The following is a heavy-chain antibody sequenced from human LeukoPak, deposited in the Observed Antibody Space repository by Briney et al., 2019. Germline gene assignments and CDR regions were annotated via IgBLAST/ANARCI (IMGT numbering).Heavy chain of an antibody. CDR3: ARVSEPAGDSSGWRRYYYYYMDV. V-gene: IGHV1-46*01. CDR2: INPSGGST. CDR1: GYTFTSYY. J-gene: IGHJ6*03. D-gene: IGHD6-19*01. Sequence: ASVKVSCKASGYTFTSYYMHWVRQAPGQGLEWMGIINPSGGSTSYAQKFQGRVTMTRDMSTSTVYMELSSLRSEDTAVYYCARVSEPAGDSSGWRRYYYYYMDVWGKGTTVTVSS.